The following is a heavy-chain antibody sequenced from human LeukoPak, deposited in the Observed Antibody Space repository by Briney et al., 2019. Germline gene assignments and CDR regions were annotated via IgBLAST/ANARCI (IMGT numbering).Heavy chain of an antibody. CDR3: AREMGRIFGVAPRGLDV. V-gene: IGHV3-30-3*01. J-gene: IGHJ6*02. Sequence: GGSLRLSCAASGFTFSSYAMHWVRQAPGKGLEWVAVISYDGSNKYCADSVKGRFTISRDNSKNTLYLQMNSLRAEDTAVYYCAREMGRIFGVAPRGLDVWGQGTTVTVSS. CDR2: ISYDGSNK. CDR1: GFTFSSYA. D-gene: IGHD3-3*01.